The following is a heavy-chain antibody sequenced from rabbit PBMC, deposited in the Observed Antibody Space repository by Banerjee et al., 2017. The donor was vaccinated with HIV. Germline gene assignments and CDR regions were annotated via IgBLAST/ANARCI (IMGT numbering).Heavy chain of an antibody. CDR3: ARDLAAVIGWNFGL. CDR1: GIDFSSYYY. J-gene: IGHJ4*01. Sequence: QEQLEESGGDLVKPGASLTLTCSASGIDFSSYYYMCWVRQAPGKGLEWIACINTSSGNNVYATWAKGRFTISRTSWTTVTLQMTSLTAADTATYFCARDLAAVIGWNFGLWGPGTLVTVS. D-gene: IGHD1-1*01. CDR2: INTSSGNN. V-gene: IGHV1S45*01.